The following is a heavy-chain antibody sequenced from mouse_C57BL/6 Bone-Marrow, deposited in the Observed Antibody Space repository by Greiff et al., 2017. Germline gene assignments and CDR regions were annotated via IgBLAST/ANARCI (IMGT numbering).Heavy chain of an antibody. CDR3: AGGDWEDWFAY. D-gene: IGHD4-1*01. CDR2: IDPSDSYT. Sequence: KESCKASGYTFTSYWMHWVKQRPGQGLEWIGEIDPSDSYTNYNQKFKGKSTLTVDKSSSTAYMQLSSLTSEDSAVYYCAGGDWEDWFAYWGQGTLVTVSA. J-gene: IGHJ3*01. V-gene: IGHV1-69*01. CDR1: GYTFTSYW.